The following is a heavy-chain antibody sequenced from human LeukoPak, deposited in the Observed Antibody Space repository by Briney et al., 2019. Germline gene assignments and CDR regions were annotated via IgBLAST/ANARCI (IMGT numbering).Heavy chain of an antibody. Sequence: GGSLTLSCAASGVTITKNYMTWVRQAAGKGLEWVSVIFTDGSTHYADSVKGRFIISRDNSKNTVSLQMDSLTMDDSGVYYCARDFAQAGHFDYWGLGTLVIVSS. V-gene: IGHV3-53*01. CDR2: IFTDGST. CDR1: GVTITKNY. D-gene: IGHD6-19*01. CDR3: ARDFAQAGHFDY. J-gene: IGHJ4*02.